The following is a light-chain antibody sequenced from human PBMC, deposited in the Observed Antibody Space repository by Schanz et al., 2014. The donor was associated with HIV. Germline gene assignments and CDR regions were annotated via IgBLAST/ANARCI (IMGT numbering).Light chain of an antibody. CDR2: EVT. CDR3: SSYAGSTNYV. J-gene: IGLJ1*01. Sequence: QSALTQPASVSGSPGQSITISCTGTSSDVGGYNYVPWYQQHPGKAPKIMIYEVTKRASGVPDRFSGSKSGNTASLTVSGLQAEDEADYYCSSYAGSTNYVFGTGTKLTVL. V-gene: IGLV2-8*01. CDR1: SSDVGGYNY.